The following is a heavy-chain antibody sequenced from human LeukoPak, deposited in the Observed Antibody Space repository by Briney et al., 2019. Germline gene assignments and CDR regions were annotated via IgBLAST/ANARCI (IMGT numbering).Heavy chain of an antibody. CDR1: GFTVSSNY. CDR3: ARHKGYYYYYMDV. J-gene: IGHJ6*03. Sequence: GGSLRLSCAASGFTVSSNYMSWVRQAPGKGLEWVSVIYSGGSTYYADSVKGRFTISRDNSKNTLYLQMNSLRAEDTAVYYCARHKGYYYYYMDVWGKGTTVTGSS. V-gene: IGHV3-53*01. CDR2: IYSGGST.